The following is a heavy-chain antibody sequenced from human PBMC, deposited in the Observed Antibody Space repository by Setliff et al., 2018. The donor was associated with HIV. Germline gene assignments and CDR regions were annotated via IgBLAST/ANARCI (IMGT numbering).Heavy chain of an antibody. CDR2: IYHSGNT. CDR3: ARDGGSSGWYFVLGYSDY. D-gene: IGHD6-19*01. Sequence: PSETLSLTCAVSGPYSISSGFYWGWIRQPPGKGLEWIGNIYHSGNTYYNPSLKSRVTISVDTSKNQFSLKLRSVTAADTAMYYCARDGGSSGWYFVLGYSDYWGPGTLVTVSS. V-gene: IGHV4-38-2*02. J-gene: IGHJ4*02. CDR1: GPYSISSGFY.